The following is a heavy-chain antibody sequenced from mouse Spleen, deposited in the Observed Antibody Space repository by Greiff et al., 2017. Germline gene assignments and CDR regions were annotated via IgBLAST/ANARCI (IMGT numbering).Heavy chain of an antibody. J-gene: IGHJ2*01. V-gene: IGHV1-64*01. CDR3: ARNYYGSNYPYFDY. CDR1: GYTFTSYW. D-gene: IGHD1-1*01. CDR2: IYPGDRNT. Sequence: QVQLQQSGAELVKPGASVKLSCKASGYTFTSYWMHWVKQRPGQGLEWIGRIYPGDRNTNYNGNFKGKATLTADKSSSTAYMQLSSLTSEDSAVYFCARNYYGSNYPYFDYWGQGTTLTVSS.